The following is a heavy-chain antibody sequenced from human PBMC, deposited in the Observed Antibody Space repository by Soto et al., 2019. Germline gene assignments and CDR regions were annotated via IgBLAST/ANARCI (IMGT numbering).Heavy chain of an antibody. V-gene: IGHV4-59*01. CDR2: IYYSGST. CDR1: GGSISSYY. Sequence: SETLSLTCTVSGGSISSYYWSWIQQPPGKGLEWIGYIYYSGSTNYNPSLKSRVTISVDTSKNQFSLKLSSVTAADTAVYYCARQLAYCGGDCYGFDYWGQGTLVTVSS. J-gene: IGHJ4*02. D-gene: IGHD2-21*02. CDR3: ARQLAYCGGDCYGFDY.